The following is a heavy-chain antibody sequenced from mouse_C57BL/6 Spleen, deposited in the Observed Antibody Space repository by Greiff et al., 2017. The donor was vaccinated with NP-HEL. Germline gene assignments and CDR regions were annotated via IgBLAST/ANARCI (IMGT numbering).Heavy chain of an antibody. V-gene: IGHV6-6*01. Sequence: LVESGGGLVQPGGSMKLSCAASGFTFSDAWMDWVRQSPEKGLEWVAEIRNKANNHATYYAESVKGRFTISRDDSKSSVYLQMNSLRAEDTGIYYCTPIYDGYYGGYFDVWGTGTTVTVSS. D-gene: IGHD2-3*01. J-gene: IGHJ1*03. CDR2: IRNKANNHAT. CDR1: GFTFSDAW. CDR3: TPIYDGYYGGYFDV.